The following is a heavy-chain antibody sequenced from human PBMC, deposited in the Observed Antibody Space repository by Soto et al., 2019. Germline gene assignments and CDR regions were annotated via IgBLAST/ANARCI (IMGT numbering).Heavy chain of an antibody. CDR3: VRGQFSAFDC. Sequence: QVQLHQSGPGLVKPSQTLSLTCAISGDSVSRTSVAWTWIRQSPSIGLEWLGRTYYRSKWNSDYALSVRGRITINPDTSKSQFSLQLNSVTPEDTAGYYCVRGQFSAFDCWGQGTLVTVSS. CDR2: TYYRSKWNS. V-gene: IGHV6-1*01. CDR1: GDSVSRTSVA. J-gene: IGHJ4*02.